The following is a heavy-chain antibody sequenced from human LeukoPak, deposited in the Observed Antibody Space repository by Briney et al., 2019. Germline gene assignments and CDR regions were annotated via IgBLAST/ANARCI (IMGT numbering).Heavy chain of an antibody. Sequence: GGSLRLSCVASGFSLSGHWMYWVRQAPGKGLMYISRNNGDGSTTNYADVVKGRFTMSRDNVKNTLYLQMNSLRVEDTAVYYCARDPRNVGLAPWGQGTLVTVSS. V-gene: IGHV3-74*01. CDR3: ARDPRNVGLAP. CDR2: NNGDGSTT. CDR1: GFSLSGHW. J-gene: IGHJ5*02. D-gene: IGHD2-15*01.